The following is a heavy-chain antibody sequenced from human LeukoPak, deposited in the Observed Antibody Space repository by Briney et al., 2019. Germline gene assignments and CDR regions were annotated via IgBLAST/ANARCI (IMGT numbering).Heavy chain of an antibody. D-gene: IGHD3-9*01. V-gene: IGHV3-23*01. Sequence: GGSLRLSCAASGFTFSSYAMSWVRQAPGKGLEWVSAISGSGGSTYYADSVKGRFTISRDNSKNTLYLQMNSPRAEDTAVYFCAKTLSRYYFDSWGQGTLVSVSS. CDR2: ISGSGGST. J-gene: IGHJ5*01. CDR1: GFTFSSYA. CDR3: AKTLSRYYFDS.